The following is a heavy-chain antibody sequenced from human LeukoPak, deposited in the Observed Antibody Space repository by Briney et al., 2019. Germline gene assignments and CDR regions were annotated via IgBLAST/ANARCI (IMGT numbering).Heavy chain of an antibody. CDR1: GFTFSSYW. Sequence: PGGSLRLSCAASGFTFSSYWMHWVRQAPGKGLVWVSRINSDGSSTSYADSVKGRFTISRDNAKNTLYLQVNSLRAEDTAVYYCARGYSSGWYYFDYWGLGTLVTVSS. CDR2: INSDGSST. V-gene: IGHV3-74*01. CDR3: ARGYSSGWYYFDY. J-gene: IGHJ4*02. D-gene: IGHD6-19*01.